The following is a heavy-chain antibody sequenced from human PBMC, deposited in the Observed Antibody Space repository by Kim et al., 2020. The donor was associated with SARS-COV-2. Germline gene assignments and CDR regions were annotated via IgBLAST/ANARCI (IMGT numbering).Heavy chain of an antibody. D-gene: IGHD1-1*01. V-gene: IGHV3-74*01. Sequence: TSKADSVKGRLTISRDNAKNTLYLQMNSRRAEDTAVYYCARVRSWTWFDPWGQGTLVTVSS. CDR2: T. J-gene: IGHJ5*02. CDR3: ARVRSWTWFDP.